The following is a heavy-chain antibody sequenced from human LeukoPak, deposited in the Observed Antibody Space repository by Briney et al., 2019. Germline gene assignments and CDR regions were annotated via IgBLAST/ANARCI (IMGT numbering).Heavy chain of an antibody. CDR1: GGSFSGYY. CDR3: AGGRDFWSGYYFY. V-gene: IGHV4-34*01. Sequence: SETLSLTCAVYGGSFSGYYWSWIRQPPGKGLEWIGEINHSGSTNYNPSLKSRVTISVDTSKNQFSLKLSSVTAADTAVYYCAGGRDFWSGYYFYWGQGTLVTVSS. CDR2: INHSGST. J-gene: IGHJ4*02. D-gene: IGHD3-3*01.